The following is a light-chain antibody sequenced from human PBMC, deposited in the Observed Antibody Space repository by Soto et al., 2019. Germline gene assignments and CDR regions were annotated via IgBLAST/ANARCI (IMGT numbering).Light chain of an antibody. Sequence: QSALTQPASVSGSPGQSITISCTETRRNVGGYNYVSWYQQHPGKAPKLMIYDVSNRPSGVSNRFSGSKSGNTASLTISGLQAEDEADYYCSSYTSSSTLLYVFGTGTKLTVL. CDR3: SSYTSSSTLLYV. CDR2: DVS. CDR1: RRNVGGYNY. J-gene: IGLJ1*01. V-gene: IGLV2-14*03.